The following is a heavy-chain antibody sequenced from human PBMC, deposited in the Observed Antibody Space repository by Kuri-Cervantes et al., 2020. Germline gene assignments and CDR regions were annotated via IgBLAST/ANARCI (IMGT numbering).Heavy chain of an antibody. J-gene: IGHJ4*02. CDR2: IWYDGSNK. CDR1: GFTFSSYG. Sequence: GGSLRLSCAASGFTFSSYGMHWVRQAPGKGLEWVAVIWYDGSNKYYADSVKGRFTISRDNAKNSLYLQMNSLRAEDTAVYYCARGDYGGSSGLDYWGQGTLVTVSS. V-gene: IGHV3-33*01. CDR3: ARGDYGGSSGLDY. D-gene: IGHD4-23*01.